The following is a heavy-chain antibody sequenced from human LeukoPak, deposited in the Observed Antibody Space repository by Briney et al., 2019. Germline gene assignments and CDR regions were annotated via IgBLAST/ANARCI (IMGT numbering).Heavy chain of an antibody. V-gene: IGHV3-21*05. Sequence: PGGSLRLSCAASGFTFSSYNMNWVRQAPGKGLEWVSYISSSSSSIYYADSVKGRFTISRDNAKDSLYLQMNSLRAEDTAVYYCARNYGSGSYYNFGYWGQGTLVTVSS. CDR1: GFTFSSYN. CDR2: ISSSSSSI. D-gene: IGHD3-10*01. CDR3: ARNYGSGSYYNFGY. J-gene: IGHJ4*02.